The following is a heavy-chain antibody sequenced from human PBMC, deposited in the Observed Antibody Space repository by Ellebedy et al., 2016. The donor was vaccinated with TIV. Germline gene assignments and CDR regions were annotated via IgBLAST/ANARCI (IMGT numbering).Heavy chain of an antibody. J-gene: IGHJ4*02. CDR3: ARVETVDTFHYDS. Sequence: MPGGSLRLSCAVYGGSFSNYYWSWIRQTPGKGLEWIGEFNLGGTTNYNPSLKSRVTISVDTSKNQFSLNLSSVTAADTAVYYCARVETVDTFHYDSWGQGTLVTVSS. D-gene: IGHD2/OR15-2a*01. CDR2: FNLGGTT. CDR1: GGSFSNYY. V-gene: IGHV4-34*01.